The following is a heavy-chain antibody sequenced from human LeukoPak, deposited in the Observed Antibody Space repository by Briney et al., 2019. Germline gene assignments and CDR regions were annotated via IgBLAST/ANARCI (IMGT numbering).Heavy chain of an antibody. CDR2: ISGSGGST. V-gene: IGHV3-23*01. CDR1: GFTFSSYA. Sequence: GGSPRLSCAASGFTFSSYAMSWVRQAPGKGLEWVSAISGSGGSTYYADSVKGRFTISRDNAKNSLYLQMNSLRAEDMALYYCAREVGATPYFDYWGQGTLVTVSS. J-gene: IGHJ4*02. D-gene: IGHD1-26*01. CDR3: AREVGATPYFDY.